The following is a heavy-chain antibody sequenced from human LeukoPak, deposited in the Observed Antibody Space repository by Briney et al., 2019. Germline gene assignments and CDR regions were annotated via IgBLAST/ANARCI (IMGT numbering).Heavy chain of an antibody. Sequence: ASVKVSCKVSGYTLTELSMHWVRQAPGKGLEWMGGFDPEDGETIYAQKFLGRVTMTEDTSRDTAYMELSSLRSEDTAVYYCATLGSYGAFDIWGQGTMVTVSS. CDR2: FDPEDGET. CDR1: GYTLTELS. D-gene: IGHD1-26*01. V-gene: IGHV1-24*01. J-gene: IGHJ3*02. CDR3: ATLGSYGAFDI.